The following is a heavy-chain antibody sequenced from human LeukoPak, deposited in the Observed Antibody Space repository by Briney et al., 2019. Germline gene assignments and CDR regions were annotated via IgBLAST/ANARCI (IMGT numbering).Heavy chain of an antibody. D-gene: IGHD4-17*01. CDR3: ASQTTVTTLTPDY. J-gene: IGHJ4*02. Sequence: GGSLRLSCTVSGFTFSTYAMSWVRQAPGKGLEWVSSISSSSSYIYYADSVKGRFTISRDNAKNSLYLQMNSLRAEDTAVYYCASQTTVTTLTPDYWGQGTLVTVSS. CDR2: ISSSSSYI. CDR1: GFTFSTYA. V-gene: IGHV3-21*01.